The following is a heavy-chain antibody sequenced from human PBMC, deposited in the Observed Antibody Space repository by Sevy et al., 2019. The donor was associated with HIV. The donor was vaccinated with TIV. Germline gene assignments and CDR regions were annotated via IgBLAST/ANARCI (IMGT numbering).Heavy chain of an antibody. D-gene: IGHD3-3*01. CDR2: IHYSGST. J-gene: IGHJ6*03. CDR3: ARAPSVFGVVNYYYYMDV. Sequence: SETLSLTCTVSGGSISSYYWSWIRQPPGKGLEWIGYIHYSGSTNYNPSLKSRVTISVDTSKNQFSLKLSSVTAADTAVYYCARAPSVFGVVNYYYYMDVWGKGTTVTVSS. CDR1: GGSISSYY. V-gene: IGHV4-59*01.